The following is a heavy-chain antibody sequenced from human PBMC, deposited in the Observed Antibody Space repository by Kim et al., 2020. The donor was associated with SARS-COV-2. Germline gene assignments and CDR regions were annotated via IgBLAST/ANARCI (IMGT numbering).Heavy chain of an antibody. Sequence: SETLSLTCTVSGGSISSSSYYWGWIRQPPGKGLEWIGSIYYSGSTYYNPSLKSRVTISVDTSKNQFSLKLSSVTAADTAVYYCARLGVPAAMDNGLGYYFDYWGQGTLVTVSS. CDR3: ARLGVPAAMDNGLGYYFDY. J-gene: IGHJ4*02. V-gene: IGHV4-39*01. CDR1: GGSISSSSYY. D-gene: IGHD2-2*01. CDR2: IYYSGST.